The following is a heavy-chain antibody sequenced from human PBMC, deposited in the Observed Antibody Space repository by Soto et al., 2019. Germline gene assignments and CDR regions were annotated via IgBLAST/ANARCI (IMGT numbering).Heavy chain of an antibody. J-gene: IGHJ4*02. CDR3: ARHDSSGYYFHTDY. CDR1: GGTFISYT. Sequence: QVQLVQSGAEVKKPGSSVKVSCKASGGTFISYTISWVRQAPGQGLEWMGRIIPILGIANYAQKFQGRVTITADKSTSPAYMELSSLRSEATAVYYCARHDSSGYYFHTDYWGQGTLVPVSS. V-gene: IGHV1-69*02. D-gene: IGHD3-22*01. CDR2: IIPILGIA.